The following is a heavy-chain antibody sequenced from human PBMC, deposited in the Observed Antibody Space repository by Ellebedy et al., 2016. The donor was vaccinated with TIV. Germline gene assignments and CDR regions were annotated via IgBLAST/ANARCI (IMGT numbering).Heavy chain of an antibody. CDR1: GFTFSSYS. D-gene: IGHD2-2*01. Sequence: GGSLRLXXAASGFTFSSYSMNWVRQAPGKGLEWVSSISSSSSYIYYADSVKGRFTISRDNAKNSLYLQMNSLRAEDTAVYYCARYYLGYCSSTSCYPDYWGQGTLVTVSS. CDR2: ISSSSSYI. J-gene: IGHJ4*02. CDR3: ARYYLGYCSSTSCYPDY. V-gene: IGHV3-21*04.